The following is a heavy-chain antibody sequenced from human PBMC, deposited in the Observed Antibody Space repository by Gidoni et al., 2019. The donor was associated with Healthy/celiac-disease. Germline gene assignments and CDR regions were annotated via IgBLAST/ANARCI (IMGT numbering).Heavy chain of an antibody. CDR3: AREGGYYDFWSGYEINWFDP. D-gene: IGHD3-3*01. V-gene: IGHV4-59*01. CDR2: IYYSGST. Sequence: QVQLQESGPGLVKPSETLSLTCPVSGGSISTYYWSWIRQPPGTGLEWIGYIYYSGSTNYNPSLKSRVTISVDTSKNQFSLKLSSVTAADSAVYYCAREGGYYDFWSGYEINWFDPWGQGTLVTVSS. J-gene: IGHJ5*02. CDR1: GGSISTYY.